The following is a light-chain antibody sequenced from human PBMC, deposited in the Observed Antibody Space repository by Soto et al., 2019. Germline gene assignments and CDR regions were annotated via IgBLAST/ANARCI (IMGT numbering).Light chain of an antibody. V-gene: IGLV2-14*01. CDR1: SSDVGGYNY. Sequence: QSVLTQPASVSGSPGQSITISCTGTSSDVGGYNYVSWYQQHPGKAPKLMIYEVSDRPSRVSNRFSGSKSDNTASLTISGLQADDEADYYCSSYTSSTTLVFGGGTKLTVL. CDR2: EVS. J-gene: IGLJ3*02. CDR3: SSYTSSTTLV.